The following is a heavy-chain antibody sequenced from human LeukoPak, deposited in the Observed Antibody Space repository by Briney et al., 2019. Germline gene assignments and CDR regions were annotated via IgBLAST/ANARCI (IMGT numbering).Heavy chain of an antibody. CDR1: GGSISSYY. D-gene: IGHD3-22*01. J-gene: IGHJ4*02. V-gene: IGHV4-4*07. CDR2: IYTSGST. Sequence: SETLSLTCTVSGGSISSYYWSWIRQPAGKGLEWIGRIYTSGSTNYNPSLKSRVTMSVDTSKNQFSLKLSSVTAADTAVYYCARDKQTYYDSSGYSPYYFDYWGQGTLVTVSS. CDR3: ARDKQTYYDSSGYSPYYFDY.